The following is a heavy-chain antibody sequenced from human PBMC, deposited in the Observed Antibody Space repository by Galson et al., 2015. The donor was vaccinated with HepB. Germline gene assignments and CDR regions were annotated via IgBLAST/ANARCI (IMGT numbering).Heavy chain of an antibody. J-gene: IGHJ4*02. D-gene: IGHD4-17*01. CDR3: ARDLPTVRGFDY. Sequence: SLRLSCAASGFTFSSYSMNWVRQAPGKGLEWVSSISSSSSYIYYADSVKGRFTISRDNAKNSLYLQMNSLRAEDTAVYYCARDLPTVRGFDYWGQGTLVTVSS. CDR1: GFTFSSYS. CDR2: ISSSSSYI. V-gene: IGHV3-21*01.